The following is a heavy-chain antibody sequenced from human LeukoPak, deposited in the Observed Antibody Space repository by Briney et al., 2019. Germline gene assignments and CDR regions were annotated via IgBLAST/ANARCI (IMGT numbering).Heavy chain of an antibody. CDR3: ARRIQGMAPYYFDY. CDR2: INSDGGST. D-gene: IGHD5-24*01. J-gene: IGHJ4*02. Sequence: GGSLRLSCAASGFTFSSYWMHWVRQAPGKGLVWVSRINSDGGSTSYADSVRGRFTISRDNAKNTLYLQMNSLRAEDTAVYYCARRIQGMAPYYFDYWGQGTLVTVSS. CDR1: GFTFSSYW. V-gene: IGHV3-74*01.